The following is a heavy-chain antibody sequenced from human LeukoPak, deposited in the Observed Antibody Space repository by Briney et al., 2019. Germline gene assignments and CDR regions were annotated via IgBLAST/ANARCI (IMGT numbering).Heavy chain of an antibody. CDR1: GYIFTSYT. CDR3: ARVGPRGSSSWFYFDY. CDR2: INADNGNT. J-gene: IGHJ4*02. D-gene: IGHD6-13*01. V-gene: IGHV1-3*01. Sequence: ASVTVSCMASGYIFTSYTMHWVRQAPGQRLEWMGWINADNGNTKYSQKFQGRVTITRDTSANTAYMELSSLRSEDTAVYYCARVGPRGSSSWFYFDYWGQGTLLTVSS.